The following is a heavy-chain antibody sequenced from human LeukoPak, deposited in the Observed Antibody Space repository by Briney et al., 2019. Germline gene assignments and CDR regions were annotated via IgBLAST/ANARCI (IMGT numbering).Heavy chain of an antibody. D-gene: IGHD4-17*01. CDR2: IYSGGST. V-gene: IGHV3-53*01. CDR3: ARGRYGVYFDY. J-gene: IGHJ4*02. Sequence: PGGSLRLSCAASGFTFSSYAMSWVRQAPGKGLEWVSVIYSGGSTYYADSVKGRFTISRDNSKNTLYLQMNSLRAEDTAVYYCARGRYGVYFDYWGQGTLATVSS. CDR1: GFTFSSYA.